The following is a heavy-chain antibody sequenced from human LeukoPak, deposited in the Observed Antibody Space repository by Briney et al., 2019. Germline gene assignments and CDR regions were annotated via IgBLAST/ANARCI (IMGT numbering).Heavy chain of an antibody. CDR1: GFTFSTYA. J-gene: IGHJ4*02. V-gene: IGHV3-23*01. D-gene: IGHD3-22*01. CDR3: AKDVLSSGSPDFDN. Sequence: GGSLRLSCAASGFTFSTYAMNWVRQAPGKGLEWVSAISGSGGSTYYADSVKGRFTISRDNSKNTLSLQMNSLRAEDTAVYYCAKDVLSSGSPDFDNWGQGTLVTASS. CDR2: ISGSGGST.